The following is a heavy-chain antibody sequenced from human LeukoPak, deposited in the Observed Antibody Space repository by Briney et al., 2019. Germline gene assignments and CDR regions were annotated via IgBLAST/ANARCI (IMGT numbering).Heavy chain of an antibody. D-gene: IGHD1-14*01. J-gene: IGHJ5*02. CDR1: GYTFTNYY. CDR3: GRDHRTGIVAGRMYNHFDP. Sequence: GASMKVSCKASGYTFTNYYMHWVRQAPGQGLEWMGLINPSGGSTRYAQKFQGRVTMTRDTSTSTVYMELRSLRSEDTAVYYCGRDHRTGIVAGRMYNHFDPWGQGTLVTVSS. CDR2: INPSGGST. V-gene: IGHV1-46*01.